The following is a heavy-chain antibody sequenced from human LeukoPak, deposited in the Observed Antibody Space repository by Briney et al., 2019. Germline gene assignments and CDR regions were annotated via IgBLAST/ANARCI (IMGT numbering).Heavy chain of an antibody. CDR2: ISSTSAYI. Sequence: PGGSLRLSCAGSGFALKSYSLTWVRQAPGKGLEWVSSISSTSAYIHYADSVKGRFTISRDNSKNTLYLQMNSLRPEDTAVYFCAKTHGPYCSGGSCLDYYYYMDVWGKGTTVTVSS. J-gene: IGHJ6*03. V-gene: IGHV3-21*04. CDR3: AKTHGPYCSGGSCLDYYYYMDV. CDR1: GFALKSYS. D-gene: IGHD2-15*01.